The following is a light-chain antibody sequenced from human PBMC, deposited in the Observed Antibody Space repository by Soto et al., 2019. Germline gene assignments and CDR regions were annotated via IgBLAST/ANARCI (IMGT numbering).Light chain of an antibody. Sequence: QTVVTQSPSASASLGASVKLTCTLSRGHSSSAIAWHQQRPEKGPRFLMRLNSDGSHSKGDGIPDRFSGSSSGAERYLTISSLKSEDEADYYCQTLGAGIRVFGGGTKLTVL. V-gene: IGLV4-69*01. CDR3: QTLGAGIRV. CDR1: RGHSSSA. CDR2: LNSDGSH. J-gene: IGLJ3*02.